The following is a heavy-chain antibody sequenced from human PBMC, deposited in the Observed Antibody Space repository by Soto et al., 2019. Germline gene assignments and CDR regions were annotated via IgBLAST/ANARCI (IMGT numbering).Heavy chain of an antibody. CDR3: ERHNRFLDKVLTSYFDF. D-gene: IGHD3-10*01. V-gene: IGHV1-3*01. Sequence: SGKCSCETSGYTLTAYAMHWLRRAPCQGLEWMEWVNGKNGNTKYSPQFYGKVTFTRDTSANTGYMELNRLNPDDAAVYFYERHNRFLDKVLTSYFDFWGQGTQVTVSP. CDR1: GYTLTAYA. CDR2: VNGKNGNT. J-gene: IGHJ4*02.